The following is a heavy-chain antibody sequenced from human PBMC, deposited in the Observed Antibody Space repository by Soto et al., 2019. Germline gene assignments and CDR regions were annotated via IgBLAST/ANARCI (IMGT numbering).Heavy chain of an antibody. D-gene: IGHD2-15*01. CDR1: GFSLSTSGVG. Sequence: QITLKESGPTLVKPTQTLTLTCTFSGFSLSTSGVGVGWIRQPPGKALEWLALIYWDDDKRYSPSLKSRLTLTQHTPKNPVVLTMTNLDPVDTATYYCAHRPSFCSGGSCYSGFDYWGQGTLVTVSS. CDR2: IYWDDDK. J-gene: IGHJ4*02. CDR3: AHRPSFCSGGSCYSGFDY. V-gene: IGHV2-5*02.